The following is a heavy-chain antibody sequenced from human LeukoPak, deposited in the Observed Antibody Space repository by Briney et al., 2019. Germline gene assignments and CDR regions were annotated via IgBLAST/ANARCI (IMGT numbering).Heavy chain of an antibody. CDR3: TSGVGATPLLEY. CDR2: IDPYNGET. D-gene: IGHD1-26*01. V-gene: IGHV1-18*01. J-gene: IGHJ4*02. Sequence: ASVKVSCKASGYTFTGYGITWVRLAPGQGLEWMGWIDPYNGETKYAHKFRSRVTMTTDTSANTGYMELRSLRSDDTAIYYCTSGVGATPLLEYWGQGTLVSVSS. CDR1: GYTFTGYG.